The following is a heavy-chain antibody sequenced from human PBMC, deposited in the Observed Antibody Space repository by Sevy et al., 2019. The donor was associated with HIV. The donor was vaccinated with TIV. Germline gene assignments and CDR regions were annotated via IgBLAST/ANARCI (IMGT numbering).Heavy chain of an antibody. V-gene: IGHV3-23*01. Sequence: GGSLRLSCAASGFTFFSHVMSWVRQAPGKGLEWVSGLSGSGGTTYYADSVKGRFSISRDNSKNKLYLQMSSLRIEDTAVYYCATGTTDSSISWVFDVWGQGTMVPVSS. CDR1: GFTFFSHV. D-gene: IGHD6-13*01. CDR2: LSGSGGTT. J-gene: IGHJ3*01. CDR3: ATGTTDSSISWVFDV.